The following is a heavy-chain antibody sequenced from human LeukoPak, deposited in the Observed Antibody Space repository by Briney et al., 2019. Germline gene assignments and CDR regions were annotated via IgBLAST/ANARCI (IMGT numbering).Heavy chain of an antibody. D-gene: IGHD5-24*01. J-gene: IGHJ4*02. CDR2: IRYDESNE. Sequence: GSLRLSCAASEFTFSNYGMHWVRQAPGKGLEWVAFIRYDESNEYYADSVKGRFTISRDNSKNTLYLQMNSLRAEDTAVYYCAKSGYNRFDYWGQGTLVTVSS. CDR3: AKSGYNRFDY. CDR1: EFTFSNYG. V-gene: IGHV3-30*02.